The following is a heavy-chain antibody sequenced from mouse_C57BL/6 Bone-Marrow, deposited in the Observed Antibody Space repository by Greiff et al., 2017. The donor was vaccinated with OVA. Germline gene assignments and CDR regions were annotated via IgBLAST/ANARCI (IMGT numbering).Heavy chain of an antibody. D-gene: IGHD1-1*01. V-gene: IGHV1-18*01. CDR2: INPNNGGT. CDR1: GYTFTDYN. CDR3: ASLLYYGSLYAMDY. J-gene: IGHJ4*01. Sequence: EVKLMESGPELVKPGASVKIPCKASGYTFTDYNMDWVKQSHGKSLEWIGDINPNNGGTIYNQKFKGKATLTVDKSSSTAYMELRSLTSEDTAVYYCASLLYYGSLYAMDYWGQGTSVTVSS.